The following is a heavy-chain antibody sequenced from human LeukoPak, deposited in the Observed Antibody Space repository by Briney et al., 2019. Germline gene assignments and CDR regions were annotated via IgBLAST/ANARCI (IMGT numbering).Heavy chain of an antibody. D-gene: IGHD3-10*01. CDR3: ARSFTHYYGSGNYPDAFDI. J-gene: IGHJ3*02. CDR2: IYYSGST. Sequence: SETPSLTCTVSGGSISSYYWSWIRQPPGKGLEWIGYIYYSGSTNYNPSLKSRVTISVDTSKNQFSLKLSSVTAADTAVYYCARSFTHYYGSGNYPDAFDIWGQGTMVTVSS. CDR1: GGSISSYY. V-gene: IGHV4-59*01.